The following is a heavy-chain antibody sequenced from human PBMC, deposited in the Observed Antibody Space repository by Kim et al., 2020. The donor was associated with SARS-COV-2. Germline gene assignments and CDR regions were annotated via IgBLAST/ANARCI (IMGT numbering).Heavy chain of an antibody. D-gene: IGHD3-16*01. CDR3: ARLVTMITEYFLDY. V-gene: IGHV1-18*01. Sequence: YAQKRQGRVTFTTDTSTKPAYMELRSLRADDTAVYYCARLVTMITEYFLDYWGQGTLVTVSS. J-gene: IGHJ4*02.